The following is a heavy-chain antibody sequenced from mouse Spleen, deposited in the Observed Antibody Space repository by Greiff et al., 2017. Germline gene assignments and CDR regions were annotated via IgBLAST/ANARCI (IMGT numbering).Heavy chain of an antibody. Sequence: EVKLMESGGGLVQPGGSRKLSCAASGFTFSSFGMHWVRQAPEKGLEWVAYISSGSSTIYYADTVKGRFTISRDNPKNTLFLQMTSLRSEDTAMYYCAREDYGSSYGAYWGQGTLVTVSA. CDR2: ISSGSSTI. V-gene: IGHV5-17*02. CDR1: GFTFSSFG. CDR3: AREDYGSSYGAY. J-gene: IGHJ3*01. D-gene: IGHD1-1*01.